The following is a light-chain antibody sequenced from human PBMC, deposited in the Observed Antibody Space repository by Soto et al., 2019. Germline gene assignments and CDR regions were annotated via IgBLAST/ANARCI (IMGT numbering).Light chain of an antibody. CDR1: SSNIGAGYD. Sequence: QSVLTQPPSVSGAPGQRVTISCTGSSSNIGAGYDVHWYQQLPGTAPKLLIYGNTNRPSGVPDRFSGSKSGTSASLAITGLQAEDEADYYCQSYDSSLISSMFGGGTQLTVL. J-gene: IGLJ3*02. CDR3: QSYDSSLISSM. CDR2: GNT. V-gene: IGLV1-40*01.